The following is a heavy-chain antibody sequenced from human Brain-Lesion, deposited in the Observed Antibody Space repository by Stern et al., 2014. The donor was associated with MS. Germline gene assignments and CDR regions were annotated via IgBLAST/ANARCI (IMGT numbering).Heavy chain of an antibody. J-gene: IGHJ6*02. D-gene: IGHD2-2*01. Sequence: QVQLVESGPGLVKPSQTLSLSCTVSGGSISSGGYYWSWIRQPAGKGLEWIGRIFNSGSPSYNPSPKSPATLSIATSHTTFSLRLNPMTAADTAVYYCARGRVVPGFQYYATDVWGQGTTVIVSS. CDR2: IFNSGSP. CDR3: ARGRVVPGFQYYATDV. CDR1: GGSISSGGYY. V-gene: IGHV4-61*02.